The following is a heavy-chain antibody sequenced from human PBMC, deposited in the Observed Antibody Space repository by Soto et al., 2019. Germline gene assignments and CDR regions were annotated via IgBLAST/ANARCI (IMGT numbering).Heavy chain of an antibody. D-gene: IGHD5-18*01. J-gene: IGHJ4*02. Sequence: SVKVSGNASGGTFSSYAISWVRQAPGQGLEWMGGIIPIFGTANYAQKFQGRVTITADKSTSTAYMELSSLRSEETAVYYCARSESGTWIQLWFYWGQRPLVTVSS. CDR1: GGTFSSYA. V-gene: IGHV1-69*06. CDR3: ARSESGTWIQLWFY. CDR2: IIPIFGTA.